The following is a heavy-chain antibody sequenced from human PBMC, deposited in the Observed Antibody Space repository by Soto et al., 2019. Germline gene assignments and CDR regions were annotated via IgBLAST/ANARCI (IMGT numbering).Heavy chain of an antibody. D-gene: IGHD1-26*01. CDR2: IYYSGST. J-gene: IGHJ4*02. Sequence: SETLSLTCTVSGGSISSYYWSWIRQPPGKGLEWIGYIYYSGSTNYNPSLKSRVTISVDTSKNQFSLKLSSVTAADTAVYYCARGGIVGATWPDKEPQNFDYWGQGTLVTVS. CDR1: GGSISSYY. CDR3: ARGGIVGATWPDKEPQNFDY. V-gene: IGHV4-59*01.